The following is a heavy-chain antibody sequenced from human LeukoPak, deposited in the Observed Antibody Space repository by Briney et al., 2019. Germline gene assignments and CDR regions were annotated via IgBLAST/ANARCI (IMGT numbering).Heavy chain of an antibody. J-gene: IGHJ4*02. CDR2: VNPDGSST. Sequence: GGSLRLSCAAPGFTLSNYWVHWVRQAPGKGLVWVSRVNPDGSSTNYADSVKGRFTISRDNAKNTLYLQMNRLRAEDTAVYYCARDMTGYHDYWGQGTLVTVSS. V-gene: IGHV3-74*01. D-gene: IGHD3-9*01. CDR1: GFTLSNYW. CDR3: ARDMTGYHDY.